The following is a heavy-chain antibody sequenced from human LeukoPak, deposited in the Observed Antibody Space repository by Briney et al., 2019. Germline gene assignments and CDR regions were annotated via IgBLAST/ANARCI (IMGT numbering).Heavy chain of an antibody. V-gene: IGHV4-38-2*02. CDR1: GFSLTIGYF. D-gene: IGHD3-16*01. CDR2: MYYSGST. J-gene: IGHJ4*02. Sequence: PSETLSLTCNVSGFSLTIGYFWGWIRQPPGKGLEWIGSMYYSGSTYYNPSLKSRVTISVDTSKNQFSLKLSSVTAADTAVYYCARQYYDYVWGTHPYYFDYWGQGTLVTVSS. CDR3: ARQYYDYVWGTHPYYFDY.